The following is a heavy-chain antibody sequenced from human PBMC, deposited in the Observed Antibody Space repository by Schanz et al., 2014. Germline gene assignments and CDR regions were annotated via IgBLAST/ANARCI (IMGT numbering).Heavy chain of an antibody. CDR3: ARIGGSVFDY. D-gene: IGHD3-10*01. CDR2: ISASGGTT. V-gene: IGHV3-23*04. Sequence: VQLVDSGGGLVKPGGSLRLSCTASGFPFSDYFMAWIRQIPGKGLEWVSAISASGGTTYYADSVKGRFTISRDNSKNTLYLQMNSLRAEDTAVYYCARIGGSVFDYWAQGTLVTVSS. J-gene: IGHJ4*02. CDR1: GFPFSDYF.